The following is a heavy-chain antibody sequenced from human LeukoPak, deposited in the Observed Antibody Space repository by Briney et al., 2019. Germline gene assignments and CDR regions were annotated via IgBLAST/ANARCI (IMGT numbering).Heavy chain of an antibody. CDR3: AKGKYSSGGVPDY. Sequence: GGSLRLSCAASGFTFSSYGMHWVRQAPGKGLEWVAVISYDGSNKYYADSVKGRFTISRDNSKNTLYLQMNSLRAEDTAVYYCAKGKYSSGGVPDYWGQGTLVTVSS. D-gene: IGHD6-19*01. CDR2: ISYDGSNK. CDR1: GFTFSSYG. J-gene: IGHJ4*02. V-gene: IGHV3-30*18.